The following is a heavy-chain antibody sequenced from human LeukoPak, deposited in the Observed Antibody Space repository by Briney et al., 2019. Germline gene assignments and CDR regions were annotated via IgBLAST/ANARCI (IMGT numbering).Heavy chain of an antibody. J-gene: IGHJ4*02. CDR2: IRYDGGNK. CDR1: GFTFSSYG. Sequence: GGSLRLSYAASGFTFSSYGMHWVRQAPGKGLEWVAFIRYDGGNKYYADSVKGRFTISRDNSKNTLYLQMNSLRAEDTAVYYCARGLSWSGNRFGYWGQGTLVTVSS. D-gene: IGHD3-3*01. V-gene: IGHV3-30*02. CDR3: ARGLSWSGNRFGY.